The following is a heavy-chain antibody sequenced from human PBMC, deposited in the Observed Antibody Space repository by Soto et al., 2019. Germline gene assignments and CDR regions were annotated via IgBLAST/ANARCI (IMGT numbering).Heavy chain of an antibody. CDR1: GYSISSGYY. J-gene: IGHJ4*02. CDR3: ARMYGSSYGYLDY. V-gene: IGHV4-38-2*01. Sequence: SETLSLTCAVSGYSISSGYYWGWIRQPPGKGLEWIGSLYHSGSTSYNPSLKSRVTISVDTSKNQFSLKLTSVTAADTAVYYCARMYGSSYGYLDYWGQGTQVTVSS. D-gene: IGHD5-18*01. CDR2: LYHSGST.